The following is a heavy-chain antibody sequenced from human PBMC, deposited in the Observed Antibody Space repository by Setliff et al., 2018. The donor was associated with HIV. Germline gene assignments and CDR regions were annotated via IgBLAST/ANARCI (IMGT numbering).Heavy chain of an antibody. D-gene: IGHD2-21*02. CDR3: ARPRLHNYYYYGMDV. CDR2: IYHSGNT. V-gene: IGHV4-38-2*02. Sequence: SETLSLTCTVSGYSISSGYYWGWIRQPPGKGLEWIGSIYHSGNTYYNPSLKSRVTISVDMSTNQFSLKLSSVTAADTAVYYCARPRLHNYYYYGMDVWGQGTTVTVSS. CDR1: GYSISSGYY. J-gene: IGHJ6*02.